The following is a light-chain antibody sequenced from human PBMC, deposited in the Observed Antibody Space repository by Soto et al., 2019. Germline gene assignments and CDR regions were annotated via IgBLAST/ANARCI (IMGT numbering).Light chain of an antibody. V-gene: IGKV1-39*01. J-gene: IGKJ2*01. CDR2: GAS. CDR3: QQSYSTPYT. Sequence: DIQMTQTPPSLSLSVGDRVTITCRASQDISNSLNWYQQKPGKSPRALIYGASSLESGVPSRFSGSGSGTDFTLSISSLQPEDFATYFCQQSYSTPYTFGQGTSLRIK. CDR1: QDISNS.